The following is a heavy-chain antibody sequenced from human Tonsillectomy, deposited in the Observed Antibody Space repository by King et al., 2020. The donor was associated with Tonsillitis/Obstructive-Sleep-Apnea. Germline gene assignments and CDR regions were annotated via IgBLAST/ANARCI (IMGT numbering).Heavy chain of an antibody. J-gene: IGHJ6*02. D-gene: IGHD4-23*01. CDR3: ARDRVTSADYYYFYGLGV. CDR1: GFTFRTYG. V-gene: IGHV3-33*01. CDR2: VWYDGSNK. Sequence: VQLVESGGGVVQPGMSLTLSCAASGFTFRTYGMHWVRQAPGKGLEWVAVVWYDGSNKYYADSVKGRFTISRDNFKNTLYLQMNSLRAEDTALYYCARDRVTSADYYYFYGLGVWGQGTTVTVSS.